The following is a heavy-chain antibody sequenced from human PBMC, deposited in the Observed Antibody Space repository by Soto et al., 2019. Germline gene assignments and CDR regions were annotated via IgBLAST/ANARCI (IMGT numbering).Heavy chain of an antibody. CDR2: IYYSGFT. V-gene: IGHV4-30-4*01. J-gene: IGHJ5*02. D-gene: IGHD3-3*01. Sequence: QVLLQESGPGLVRPSETLSLSCTVSGASISTGDYYWSWVRQPPGKGLAWIGDIYYSGFTYYNPSLKSRVTISMTTSKNHFALMLPSVTAAHTAVYSCARGVTIFGLVSRFWLDHWGQGTLVTVSS. CDR3: ARGVTIFGLVSRFWLDH. CDR1: GASISTGDYY.